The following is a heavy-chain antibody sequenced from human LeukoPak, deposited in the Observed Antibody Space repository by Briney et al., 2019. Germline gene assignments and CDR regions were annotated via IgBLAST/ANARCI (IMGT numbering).Heavy chain of an antibody. CDR3: AGDNLGWFDP. Sequence: PSETLCLTCAVYGGSFSGYYWSWVRQPPGKGLEWIGEINHSGSTNYNPSLKSRVTISVDTSKNQFSLKLSAVTAADTAVYYCAGDNLGWFDPWGQGTLVTVSS. J-gene: IGHJ5*02. CDR1: GGSFSGYY. CDR2: INHSGST. V-gene: IGHV4-34*01.